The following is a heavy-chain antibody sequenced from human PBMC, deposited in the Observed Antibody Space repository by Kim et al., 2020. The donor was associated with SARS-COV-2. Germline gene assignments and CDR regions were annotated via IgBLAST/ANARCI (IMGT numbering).Heavy chain of an antibody. V-gene: IGHV4-34*01. Sequence: NPSLKGRVTISVDTSKNQFSLKLSSVTAADTAVYYCARETTGTLEFVDIWGQGTMVTVSS. D-gene: IGHD1-1*01. J-gene: IGHJ3*02. CDR3: ARETTGTLEFVDI.